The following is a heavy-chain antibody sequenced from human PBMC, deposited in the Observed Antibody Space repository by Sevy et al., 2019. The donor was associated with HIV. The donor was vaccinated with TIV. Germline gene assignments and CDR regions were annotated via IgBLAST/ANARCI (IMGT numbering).Heavy chain of an antibody. V-gene: IGHV3-23*01. CDR3: AKDISGYSSRWTKTVVAATGY. CDR1: GFTFSSYS. CDR2: ISGSGGST. J-gene: IGHJ4*02. D-gene: IGHD2-15*01. Sequence: GGSLRLSCAASGFTFSSYSMSWVRQAAGKGLEWVSAISGSGGSTYYADSVKGRFTISRDNSKNTLYLQMNSLRAEDTAVYYCAKDISGYSSRWTKTVVAATGYWGQGTLVTVSS.